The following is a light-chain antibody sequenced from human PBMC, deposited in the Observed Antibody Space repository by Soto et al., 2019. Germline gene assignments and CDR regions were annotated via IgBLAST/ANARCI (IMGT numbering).Light chain of an antibody. J-gene: IGLJ1*01. V-gene: IGLV1-47*01. CDR2: RSN. CDR1: TSKIGSNY. Sequence: QSVLTQPPSASGTHGQKVTISCSGSTSKIGSNYIYWYQQFPGSAPKLLIYRSNQRPSGVPDRVSGSKSGTSASLAISGIRSEDEADYYCATWDDSLSRYVFGTGTKFTVL. CDR3: ATWDDSLSRYV.